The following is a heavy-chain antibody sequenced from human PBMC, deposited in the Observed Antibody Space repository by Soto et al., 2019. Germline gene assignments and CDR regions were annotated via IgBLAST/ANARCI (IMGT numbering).Heavy chain of an antibody. CDR2: IYYSGST. CDR1: GGSISSGGYY. V-gene: IGHV4-31*03. Sequence: QVQLQESGPGLVKPSQTLSLTCTVSGGSISSGGYYWSWIRQHPGKGLEWIGCIYYSGSTYYNPSLKSRVTISVDTSKNQFSLKLSSVTDADTAMYYCARGVPATAPPDYWGQGTLVTVSS. J-gene: IGHJ4*02. D-gene: IGHD2-2*01. CDR3: ARGVPATAPPDY.